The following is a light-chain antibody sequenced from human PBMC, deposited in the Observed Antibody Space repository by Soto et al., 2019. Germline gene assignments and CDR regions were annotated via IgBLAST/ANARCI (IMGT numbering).Light chain of an antibody. V-gene: IGLV2-23*02. CDR3: CSYAGSSTYV. Sequence: QSALTQPASVSGSPGQSITISCTGTSSDFTNYNLVSWYQQHPGKAPKLMIYEVTKRPSGVSDRFSASKSGYTASLTISGLQAEDEADYYCCSYAGSSTYVFGSGTKLTVL. CDR1: SSDFTNYNL. CDR2: EVT. J-gene: IGLJ1*01.